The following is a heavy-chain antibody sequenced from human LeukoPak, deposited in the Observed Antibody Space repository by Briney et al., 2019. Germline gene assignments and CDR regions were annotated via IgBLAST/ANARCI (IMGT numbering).Heavy chain of an antibody. D-gene: IGHD4-11*01. Sequence: QTGGSLRLSCAASGFTFSSYGMSWVRQAPGKGLEWVSVISGTGINTYYADSVKGRVTISRDNSKNTLYLQMNSLRAEDTAVYYCAKRGTTDQYYYYYYMDVWGKGTTVTVSS. CDR1: GFTFSSYG. J-gene: IGHJ6*03. CDR2: ISGTGINT. CDR3: AKRGTTDQYYYYYYMDV. V-gene: IGHV3-23*01.